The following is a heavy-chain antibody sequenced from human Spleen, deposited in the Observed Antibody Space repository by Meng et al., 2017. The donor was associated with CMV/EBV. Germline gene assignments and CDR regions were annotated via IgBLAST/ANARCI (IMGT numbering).Heavy chain of an antibody. V-gene: IGHV3-21*01. CDR2: ISGTSSYI. CDR3: VRGLYLRSRVAATGFDS. D-gene: IGHD1-1*01. Sequence: GESLKISCEASGFRFSNYAFNWVRQAPGKGLEWVASISGTSSYIYYADSMRGRFSISRDNAKNSLFLQMSSLKAEDTAVYYCVRGLYLRSRVAATGFDSWGQGTLVTVSS. CDR1: GFRFSNYA. J-gene: IGHJ4*02.